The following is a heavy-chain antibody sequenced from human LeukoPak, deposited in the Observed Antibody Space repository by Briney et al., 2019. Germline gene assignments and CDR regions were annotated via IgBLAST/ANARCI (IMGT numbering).Heavy chain of an antibody. CDR3: ARDRGKVGATDWFDP. V-gene: IGHV4-61*01. CDR2: IYYSGST. D-gene: IGHD1-26*01. J-gene: IGHJ5*02. Sequence: SETLSLTCIVSGYSINNGYYWSWIRQPPGKGLEWIGYIYYSGSTNYNPSLKSRVTISVDTSKNQFSLKLSSVTAADTAVYYCARDRGKVGATDWFDPWGQGTLVTVSS. CDR1: GYSINNGYY.